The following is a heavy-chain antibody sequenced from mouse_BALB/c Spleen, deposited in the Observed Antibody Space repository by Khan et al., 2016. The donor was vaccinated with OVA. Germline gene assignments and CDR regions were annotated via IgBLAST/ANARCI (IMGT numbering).Heavy chain of an antibody. CDR2: IGYSGST. V-gene: IGHV3-8*02. J-gene: IGHJ1*01. Sequence: EVQLVESGPSLVKPSQTLSLTCSVTGDSITSGYWNWIRKFPGNKVEYMGYIGYSGSTYYNPSLKSRISITRDTSKNQCYLQLNSVTTEDTATYXCARWGNPRWYFDVWGAGTTVTVSS. CDR1: GDSITSGY. CDR3: ARWGNPRWYFDV. D-gene: IGHD2-1*01.